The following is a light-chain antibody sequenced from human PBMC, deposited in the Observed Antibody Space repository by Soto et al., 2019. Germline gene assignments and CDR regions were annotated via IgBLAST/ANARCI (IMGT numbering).Light chain of an antibody. CDR3: QQHGTSPIT. Sequence: EVVLTQSPGTLSLSRGERATLSCRASERIYSAYLGWYQQKPGQAPRLLIYGTSSRATGIPDRFSGSGSGTDFTLTISRLEPEDFAVYYCQQHGTSPITFGQGTRLEIK. CDR1: ERIYSAY. J-gene: IGKJ5*01. CDR2: GTS. V-gene: IGKV3-20*01.